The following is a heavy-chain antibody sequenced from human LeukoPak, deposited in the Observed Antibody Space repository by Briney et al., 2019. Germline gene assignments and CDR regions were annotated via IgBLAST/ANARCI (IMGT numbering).Heavy chain of an antibody. CDR3: ARGSYDYVWGSYRSNNWFDP. V-gene: IGHV3-30*04. Sequence: QSGGSLRLSCAASGFTFSSYAMDRVRQAPGKGLGWVAVISYDVSNKYYADSVKDRFTLSRDNSKNALYLQMNSLRAEDTALYYCARGSYDYVWGSYRSNNWFDPWGQGTLVTVSS. CDR1: GFTFSSYA. CDR2: ISYDVSNK. D-gene: IGHD3-16*02. J-gene: IGHJ5*02.